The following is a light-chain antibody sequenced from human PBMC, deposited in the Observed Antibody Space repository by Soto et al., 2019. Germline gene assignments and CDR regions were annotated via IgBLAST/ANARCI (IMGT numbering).Light chain of an antibody. V-gene: IGKV3-20*01. Sequence: EIVLTQSPGTLSLSPGERATLSCRASQSVSSSYLAWYQQKPGQAPRLLIYGASSRATGIPDRFSGSGCGTDFTTTISRLEPEDFAVYYCQQYGSSPPWTFGQGTKVEIK. CDR3: QQYGSSPPWT. CDR2: GAS. J-gene: IGKJ1*01. CDR1: QSVSSSY.